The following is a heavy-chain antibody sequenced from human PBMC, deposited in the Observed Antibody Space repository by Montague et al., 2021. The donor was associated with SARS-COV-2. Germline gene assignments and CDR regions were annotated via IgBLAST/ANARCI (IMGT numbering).Heavy chain of an antibody. CDR2: ISYDGSNK. Sequence: SLRLSCAASGFIFSSYAMHWVRQAPGKGLEWVAVISYDGSNKLYADSVKGRFTISRDNSKNTLYLQMSSLRAEDTAVYYCARAGWRCSGGSCYSQGGFDSWGQGTLVTVSS. CDR1: GFIFSSYA. V-gene: IGHV3-30-3*01. D-gene: IGHD2-15*01. CDR3: ARAGWRCSGGSCYSQGGFDS. J-gene: IGHJ4*02.